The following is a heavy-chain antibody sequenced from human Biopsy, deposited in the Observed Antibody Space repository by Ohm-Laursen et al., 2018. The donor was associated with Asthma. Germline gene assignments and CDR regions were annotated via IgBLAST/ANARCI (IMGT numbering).Heavy chain of an antibody. CDR1: GYNFISFA. J-gene: IGHJ3*01. Sequence: ASVKVSCKASGYNFISFAIHWVRQVPGQRLEWMGWVNTGNGDTKYSQKFQGRVTITRDTSASTAYMELRSLRSEDTATYYCARSFCDFLTGQVKDVFGVWGQGTMVTVSS. CDR2: VNTGNGDT. D-gene: IGHD3-9*01. V-gene: IGHV1-3*04. CDR3: ARSFCDFLTGQVKDVFGV.